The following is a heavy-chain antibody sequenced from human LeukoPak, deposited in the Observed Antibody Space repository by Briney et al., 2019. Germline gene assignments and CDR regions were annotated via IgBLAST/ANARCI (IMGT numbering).Heavy chain of an antibody. V-gene: IGHV3-23*01. D-gene: IGHD2-8*01. CDR3: AKDKYCTNGICYFDY. CDR1: GFTYSSYA. Sequence: GGSLRLSCAASGFTYSSYAMSWVRQAPGKGLEWVSGISGSGSTTYYADAVKGRFTISRDKSKITLYLQMDSLRAEDTAVYYCAKDKYCTNGICYFDYWGQGTLVTVSS. CDR2: ISGSGSTT. J-gene: IGHJ4*02.